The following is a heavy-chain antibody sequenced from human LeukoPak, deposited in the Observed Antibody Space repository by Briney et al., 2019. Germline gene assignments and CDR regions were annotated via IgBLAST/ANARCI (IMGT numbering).Heavy chain of an antibody. CDR3: ARGRRIVVVVAAHLHWFDP. V-gene: IGHV4-39*07. CDR2: TYNSGST. J-gene: IGHJ5*02. D-gene: IGHD2-15*01. CDR1: GGSISSSSDY. Sequence: PSETLSLTCTVSGGSISSSSDYWDWIRQPPGKGLEWIGSTYNSGSTNYNPYLKSRVTISVDTSKNQFSLKLSSVTAADTDVYYCARGRRIVVVVAAHLHWFDPWGQGTLVTVSS.